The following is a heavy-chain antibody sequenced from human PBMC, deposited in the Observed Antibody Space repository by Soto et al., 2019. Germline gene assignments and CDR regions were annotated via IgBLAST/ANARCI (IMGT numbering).Heavy chain of an antibody. J-gene: IGHJ5*02. D-gene: IGHD1-26*01. Sequence: SETLSLTCTVSGGSISSGGYYWSWIRQHPGKGLEWIGYIYYSGSTYYNPSLKSRVTISVDTSKNQFSLKLSSVTAVDTAVYYCAETTRGGWFDPWGQGTLVTVSS. CDR1: GGSISSGGYY. CDR2: IYYSGST. V-gene: IGHV4-31*03. CDR3: AETTRGGWFDP.